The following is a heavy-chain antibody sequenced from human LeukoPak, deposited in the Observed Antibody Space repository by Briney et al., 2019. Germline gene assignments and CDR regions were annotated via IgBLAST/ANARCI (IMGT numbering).Heavy chain of an antibody. J-gene: IGHJ4*02. Sequence: HPGGSLRLSCAASGFTFSSYAMHWVRKAPGKGLEWVALISYDASNKYYADSVKGRFTISRDNSENTLYLQMNSLRAEDTAVYYCARATNYYYDSSGYAPDFDYWGQGTLVTVSS. V-gene: IGHV3-30*04. CDR2: ISYDASNK. CDR3: ARATNYYYDSSGYAPDFDY. CDR1: GFTFSSYA. D-gene: IGHD3-22*01.